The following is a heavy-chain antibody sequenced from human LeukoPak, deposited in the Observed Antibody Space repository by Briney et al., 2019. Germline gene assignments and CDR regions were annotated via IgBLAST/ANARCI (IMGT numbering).Heavy chain of an antibody. CDR2: MNPNSGNT. J-gene: IGHJ4*02. V-gene: IGHV1-8*02. CDR1: GYTFTSYD. D-gene: IGHD6-19*01. CDR3: ARDLFRRSGWHHKPYYFDY. Sequence: ASVKVSCKASGYTFTSYDINWVRQATGHGLEWMGWMNPNSGNTGYAQKFQGRVTMTTDTSTSTAYMELRSLRSDDTAVYYCARDLFRRSGWHHKPYYFDYWGQGTLVAVSS.